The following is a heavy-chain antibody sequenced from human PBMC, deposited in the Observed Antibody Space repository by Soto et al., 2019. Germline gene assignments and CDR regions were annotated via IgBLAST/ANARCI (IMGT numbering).Heavy chain of an antibody. CDR3: ASSVLVTSTMSYFDL. CDR2: IYPDDSDT. J-gene: IGHJ4*02. Sequence: EVQLVQSGPEVRKPGESLKISCQASGYSFSNFWIAWVRQMPGEGLEWLGIIYPDDSDTRYSPAFLGQVTISADKSIKTTYLQWSSLKASDTAIYVCASSVLVTSTMSYFDLWGQATLVTVSS. V-gene: IGHV5-51*01. D-gene: IGHD2-8*02. CDR1: GYSFSNFW.